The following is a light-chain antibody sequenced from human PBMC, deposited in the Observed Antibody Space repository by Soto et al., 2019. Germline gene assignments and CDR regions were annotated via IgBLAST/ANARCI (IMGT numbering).Light chain of an antibody. V-gene: IGLV3-1*01. J-gene: IGLJ1*01. Sequence: SYELTQPPSVSVSPGQTASITCSGDKLGDKYACWYQQKPGQSPVLVIYQDTKRPSGIPERFSGSSSGNTATLTISGTQAMDEVDYYCQAWDSSTASYVFGTGTKLTVL. CDR1: KLGDKY. CDR3: QAWDSSTASYV. CDR2: QDT.